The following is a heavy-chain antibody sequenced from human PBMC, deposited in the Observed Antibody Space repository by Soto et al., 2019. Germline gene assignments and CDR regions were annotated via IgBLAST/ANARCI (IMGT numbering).Heavy chain of an antibody. CDR1: GGSISSVGYY. J-gene: IGHJ5*02. CDR2: IYNSGST. Sequence: QVQLQESGPGLVKPSQTLSLTCTVSGGSISSVGYYWSWIRQHPGKGLEWIGYIYNSGSTHYNPSLKSRITMSVDTSKNQFSLKLSSVTVADTAVDFCARETVGTIDRWGQGTLVTVSS. D-gene: IGHD5-12*01. V-gene: IGHV4-31*03. CDR3: ARETVGTIDR.